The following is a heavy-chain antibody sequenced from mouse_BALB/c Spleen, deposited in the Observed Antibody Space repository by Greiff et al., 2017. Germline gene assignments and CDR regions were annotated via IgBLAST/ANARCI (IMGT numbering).Heavy chain of an antibody. V-gene: IGHV2-9*02. Sequence: VQLVESGPGLVAPSQSLSITCTVSGFSLTSYGVHWVRQPPGKGLEWLGVIWAGGSTNYNSALMSRLSISKDNSKSQVFLKMNSLQTEDTAMYYCAREGSYAMDYWGQGTSVTVSS. J-gene: IGHJ4*01. CDR3: AREGSYAMDY. CDR1: GFSLTSYG. CDR2: IWAGGST.